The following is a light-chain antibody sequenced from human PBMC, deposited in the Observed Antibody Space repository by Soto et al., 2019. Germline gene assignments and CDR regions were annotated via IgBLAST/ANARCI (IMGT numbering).Light chain of an antibody. V-gene: IGLV2-14*01. CDR3: SSYTTSSTRV. J-gene: IGLJ1*01. Sequence: QSALTQPASVSGSPGQSIAISCTGSSSYICIYKYVSWYQQHPGKVPKLIIYEVTNRPSGVSNRFSGSKSGNTASLTISGLQAEDEADYYCSSYTTSSTRVFGPGTKVPVL. CDR1: SSYICIYKY. CDR2: EVT.